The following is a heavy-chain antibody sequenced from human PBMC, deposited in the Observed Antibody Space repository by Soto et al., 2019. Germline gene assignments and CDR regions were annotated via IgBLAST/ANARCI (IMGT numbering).Heavy chain of an antibody. Sequence: ASVKVSCKASGYTFSSYGISWVRQAPGQGLEWMGWISAYNGNTNYAQKLQGRVTMTTDTSTSTAYMELRSLRSDDTAVYYCARGVAWYSSIWYVGYWGQGTLVTVSS. D-gene: IGHD6-13*01. CDR1: GYTFSSYG. CDR2: ISAYNGNT. CDR3: ARGVAWYSSIWYVGY. J-gene: IGHJ4*02. V-gene: IGHV1-18*01.